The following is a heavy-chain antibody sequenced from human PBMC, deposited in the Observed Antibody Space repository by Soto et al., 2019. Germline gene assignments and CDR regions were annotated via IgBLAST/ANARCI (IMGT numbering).Heavy chain of an antibody. D-gene: IGHD3-3*01. V-gene: IGHV1-18*01. Sequence: QVPLVQSGAEVKKPGASVKVSCKASGYTFTSYGISWVRQAPGQGLEWMGWISAYNGNTNYAQKLQGRVTMTTNTATSTVDMELRSLRSDDTSVYYCAREYDFANTWRFPNAFDIWGQGTMVTVSS. CDR2: ISAYNGNT. CDR3: AREYDFANTWRFPNAFDI. J-gene: IGHJ3*02. CDR1: GYTFTSYG.